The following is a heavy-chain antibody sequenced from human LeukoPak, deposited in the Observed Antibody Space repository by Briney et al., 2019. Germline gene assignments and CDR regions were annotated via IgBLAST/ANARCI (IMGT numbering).Heavy chain of an antibody. V-gene: IGHV1-58*02. CDR1: GFTFTSSA. D-gene: IGHD1-26*01. CDR3: AAAYSGSYNFDY. CDR2: IVVGSGNT. J-gene: IGHJ4*02. Sequence: SVKVSCKASGFTFTSSAMQWVRQARGQRLEWIGWIVVGSGNTNYAQKFQEGVTITRDMSTSTAYMELSSLRSEDTAVYYCAAAYSGSYNFDYWGQGTLVTVSS.